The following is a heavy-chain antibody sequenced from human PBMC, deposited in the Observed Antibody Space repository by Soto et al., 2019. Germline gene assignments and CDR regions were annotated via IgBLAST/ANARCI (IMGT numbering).Heavy chain of an antibody. Sequence: SVKVSCKASGGTFSSYAISWVRQAPGQGLEWMGGIIPIFGTANYAQKFQGRVTITADKSTSTAYMELSSLRSEDTAVYYCAGVRDSGSLYYYYYGLDVWGQGTTGIVS. CDR3: AGVRDSGSLYYYYYGLDV. J-gene: IGHJ6*02. V-gene: IGHV1-69*06. D-gene: IGHD1-26*01. CDR1: GGTFSSYA. CDR2: IIPIFGTA.